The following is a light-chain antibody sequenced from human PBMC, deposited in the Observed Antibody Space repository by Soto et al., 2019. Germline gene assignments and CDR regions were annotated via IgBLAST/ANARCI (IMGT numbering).Light chain of an antibody. CDR3: SSYAGSNNFRV. CDR2: EVT. J-gene: IGLJ1*01. V-gene: IGLV2-8*01. CDR1: SSDVGAYNY. Sequence: QSVLTQPPSASGSPGQSVTISCTGTSSDVGAYNYVSWYQQHPGKAPKLVIYEVTKRPSGVPVRFSGSKSGYTASLTVSGLQAEDEADYYCSSYAGSNNFRVFGTGTKVTVL.